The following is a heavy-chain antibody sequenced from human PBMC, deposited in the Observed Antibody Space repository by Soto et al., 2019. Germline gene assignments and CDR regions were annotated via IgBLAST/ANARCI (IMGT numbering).Heavy chain of an antibody. CDR3: AKDLRSSGWLIFDY. CDR2: ISNSGGST. Sequence: GSLRLSCAASGFTFSSYAMNWVRQAPGKGLEWVSAISNSGGSTYYADSVKGRFTISRDNSKNTLYLQMNSLRAEDTAVYYCAKDLRSSGWLIFDYWGQGTLVTVSS. J-gene: IGHJ4*02. V-gene: IGHV3-23*01. D-gene: IGHD6-19*01. CDR1: GFTFSSYA.